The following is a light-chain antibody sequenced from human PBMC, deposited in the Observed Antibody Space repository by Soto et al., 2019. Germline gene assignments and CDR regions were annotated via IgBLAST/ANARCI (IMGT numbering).Light chain of an antibody. Sequence: QSVLTQPPSASGSPGQSVTISCAGTSSDVGFYNYVSWYQQHPGKAPKLIISEVSQRPSGVPDRFSGSKSGNTAPLTVSGLQAEDEADYYCCSYAGTSNFVFGTGTKVTVL. CDR2: EVS. CDR1: SSDVGFYNY. CDR3: CSYAGTSNFV. V-gene: IGLV2-8*01. J-gene: IGLJ1*01.